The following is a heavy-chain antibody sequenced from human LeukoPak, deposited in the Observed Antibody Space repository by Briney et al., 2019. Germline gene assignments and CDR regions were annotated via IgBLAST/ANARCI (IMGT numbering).Heavy chain of an antibody. D-gene: IGHD4-17*01. V-gene: IGHV4-34*01. CDR3: ARDSIHTVTTLAFDY. CDR1: GGSFSGYY. J-gene: IGHJ4*02. Sequence: SETLSLTCAVYGGSFSGYYWSWIRQPPGKGLEWIGEINHSGSTNYNPSLKSRVTISVDTSKNQFSLKLSSVTAADTAVYYCARDSIHTVTTLAFDYWGQGTLVTVSS. CDR2: INHSGST.